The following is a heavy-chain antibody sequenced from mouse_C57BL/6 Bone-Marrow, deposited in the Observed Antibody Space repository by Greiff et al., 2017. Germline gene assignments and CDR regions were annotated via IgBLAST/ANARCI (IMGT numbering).Heavy chain of an antibody. J-gene: IGHJ3*01. CDR2: INPGSGGT. Sequence: QVHVKQSGAELVRPGTSVKVSCKASGYAFTNYLIEWVKQRPGQGLEWIGVINPGSGGTNYNEKFKGKATLTADKSSSTAYMQLSILTSEDSAVYFCAYYGNSSWFAYWGQGTLVTVSA. CDR1: GYAFTNYL. D-gene: IGHD2-1*01. CDR3: AYYGNSSWFAY. V-gene: IGHV1-54*01.